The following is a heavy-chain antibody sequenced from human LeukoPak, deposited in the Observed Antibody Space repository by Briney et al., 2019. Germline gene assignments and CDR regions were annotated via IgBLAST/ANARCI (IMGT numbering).Heavy chain of an antibody. CDR3: AKDHGWLGSRLK. CDR1: GFTFSDYG. D-gene: IGHD3-10*01. V-gene: IGHV3-23*01. Sequence: PGGSLRLSCAASGFTFSDYGMSWVRQAPGKGLEWVSLISRSGGSTYYADSVRGRFTISRDNSKNTLHLQMNSLRAEDTALYYCAKDHGWLGSRLKWGQGTLVTVSS. J-gene: IGHJ4*02. CDR2: ISRSGGST.